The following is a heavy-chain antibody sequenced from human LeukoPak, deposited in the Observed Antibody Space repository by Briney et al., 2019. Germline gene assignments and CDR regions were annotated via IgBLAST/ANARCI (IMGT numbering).Heavy chain of an antibody. CDR2: IRYDGSNK. D-gene: IGHD2-2*01. CDR3: AKDYCSSTSCRLLYYYYYYYMDV. CDR1: GFTFSSYG. J-gene: IGHJ6*03. Sequence: GGSLRLSCAASGFTFSSYGMHWVRQAPGKGLEWVAFIRYDGSNKYYADSVKGRFTISRDNSKNTLYLQMNSLRAEDTAVYYCAKDYCSSTSCRLLYYYYYYYMDVWGKGTTVTVSS. V-gene: IGHV3-30*02.